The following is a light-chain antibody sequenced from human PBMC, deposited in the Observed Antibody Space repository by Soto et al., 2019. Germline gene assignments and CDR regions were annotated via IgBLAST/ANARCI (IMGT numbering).Light chain of an antibody. J-gene: IGLJ2*01. Sequence: QSALTQPRSVSGSPGQSVTISCTGTSSDVGAYNYVSWYHQHPGKAPKLLIYDVSQRPSGVPDRFSGSKSGNTASLIISGLQTEDEADYYCCSCAGSYTLLFGGGTQLTVL. CDR3: CSCAGSYTLL. V-gene: IGLV2-11*01. CDR2: DVS. CDR1: SSDVGAYNY.